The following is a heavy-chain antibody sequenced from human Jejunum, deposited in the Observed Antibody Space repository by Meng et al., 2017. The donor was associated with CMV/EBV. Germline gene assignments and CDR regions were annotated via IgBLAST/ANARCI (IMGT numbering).Heavy chain of an antibody. D-gene: IGHD1-7*01. CDR2: VYHRGDT. CDR1: GDSISSDIW. CDR3: GRDQGRELINH. J-gene: IGHJ4*02. Sequence: QVQLQGSGPGPVKPSGTLSLTCTVSGDSISSDIWWSRVRQPPGKGLEWIGEVYHRGDTNYNPSLKSRVDISVDKSKNQFYLSLFSVTAADTAVYYCGRDQGRELINHWGQGTLVTVSS. V-gene: IGHV4-4*02.